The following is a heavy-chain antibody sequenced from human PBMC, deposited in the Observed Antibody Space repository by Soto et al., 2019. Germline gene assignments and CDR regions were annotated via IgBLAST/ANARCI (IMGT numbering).Heavy chain of an antibody. J-gene: IGHJ4*02. Sequence: QVRLVQSGTEVKKPGSSVKVSCKVSGGSFNSFPISWVRQAPGQWPQWLGGIVPVFGIASYAKEFLGRVTITADRSTPTSYMELSSLRSDDTAVYSCTKDKKSRAQEWALDYWGQGTLVMVAS. V-gene: IGHV1-69*17. D-gene: IGHD2-15*01. CDR3: TKDKKSRAQEWALDY. CDR2: IVPVFGIA. CDR1: GGSFNSFP.